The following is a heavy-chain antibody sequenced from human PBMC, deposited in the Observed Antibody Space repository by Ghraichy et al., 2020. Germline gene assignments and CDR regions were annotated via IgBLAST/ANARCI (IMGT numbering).Heavy chain of an antibody. V-gene: IGHV4-34*01. CDR1: GGSFSGYY. Sequence: SETRSLTCAVYGGSFSGYYWSWIRQPPGKGLEWIGEINHSGSTNYNPSLKSRVTISVDTSKNQFSLKLSSVTAADTAVYYCATGELLLWFRELTRPFDPWGQGPLVTVSS. J-gene: IGHJ5*02. CDR3: ATGELLLWFRELTRPFDP. CDR2: INHSGST. D-gene: IGHD3-10*01.